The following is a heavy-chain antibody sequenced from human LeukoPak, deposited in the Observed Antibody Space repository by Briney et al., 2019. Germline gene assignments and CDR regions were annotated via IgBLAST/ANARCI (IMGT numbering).Heavy chain of an antibody. J-gene: IGHJ4*02. CDR1: GGSMSPYH. CDR2: IYYSGST. V-gene: IGHV4-59*12. Sequence: SETLSLTCTVSGGSMSPYHWGWIRQPPGKGLEWTGYIYYSGSTNYNPSLNSRVTISVDTSKNQFSLRLSSVTAADTAIYYCARDGNFDSSGYPPVNFDYWGQGTLVTVSS. CDR3: ARDGNFDSSGYPPVNFDY. D-gene: IGHD3-22*01.